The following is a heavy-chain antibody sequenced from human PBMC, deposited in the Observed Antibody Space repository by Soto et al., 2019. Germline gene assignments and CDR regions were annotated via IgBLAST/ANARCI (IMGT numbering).Heavy chain of an antibody. CDR1: GFTFSSYA. V-gene: IGHV3-23*01. J-gene: IGHJ4*02. Sequence: GGSLRLSCAASGFTFSSYAMTWVRQAPGKGLEWVSGISGSGATTSYADSVKGRFTVSRDNSKNTLYLQMNSLRVEDTAVYYCAKDRGDYGFDYWGQGTLVTVSS. D-gene: IGHD4-17*01. CDR3: AKDRGDYGFDY. CDR2: ISGSGATT.